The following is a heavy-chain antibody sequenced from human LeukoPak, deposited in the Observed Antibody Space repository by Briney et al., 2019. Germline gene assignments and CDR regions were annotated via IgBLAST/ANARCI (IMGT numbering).Heavy chain of an antibody. CDR1: GFTVSSNY. CDR3: ARSLTTQLWYFQH. Sequence: GGSLRLSCAASGFTVSSNYMSWVRQAPGKGLERVSVIYSGGSTYYADFVKGRFTISRHNSKNTPYLQMNSLRAEDTAVYYCARSLTTQLWYFQHWGQGTLVTVSS. CDR2: IYSGGST. V-gene: IGHV3-53*04. J-gene: IGHJ1*01. D-gene: IGHD3-9*01.